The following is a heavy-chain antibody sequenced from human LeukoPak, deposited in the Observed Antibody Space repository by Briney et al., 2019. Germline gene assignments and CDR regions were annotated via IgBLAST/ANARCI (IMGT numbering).Heavy chain of an antibody. CDR2: IRSTGDTI. J-gene: IGHJ4*02. D-gene: IGHD4-17*01. CDR1: GFAFSTYT. CDR3: ARDIYGDYYYDY. Sequence: GGSLRLSCAASGFAFSTYTMNWVRQAPGKGLEWVSYIRSTGDTIYYADSVKGRFTVSRDNARNSLYLQMNSLRAEDTAVYYCARDIYGDYYYDYWGQGTLVTVSS. V-gene: IGHV3-48*01.